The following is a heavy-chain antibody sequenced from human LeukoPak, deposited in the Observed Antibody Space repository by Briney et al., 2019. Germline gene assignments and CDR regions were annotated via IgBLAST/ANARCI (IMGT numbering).Heavy chain of an antibody. CDR1: GFTFSSYA. V-gene: IGHV3-23*01. Sequence: GGSLRLSCAASGFTFSSYAMYWVRQAPGKGLEWVSGIFGSGGSTHYADSVKGRFTISRDNSKNTVYLQMNSLRAEDTAVYYCATPSSSWYYFDYSGQGTLVTVSS. J-gene: IGHJ4*02. CDR2: IFGSGGST. D-gene: IGHD6-6*01. CDR3: ATPSSSWYYFDY.